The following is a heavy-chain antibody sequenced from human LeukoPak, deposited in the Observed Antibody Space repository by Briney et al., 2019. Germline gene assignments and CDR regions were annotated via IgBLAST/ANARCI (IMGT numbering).Heavy chain of an antibody. J-gene: IGHJ5*02. Sequence: SETLSLTYTVSGGSISSYYWSWIRQPPGKGLEWIGEINHSGSTNYNPSLKSRVTISVDTSKTQFSLKLSSVTAADTAVYYCARGLGCSSTSCYTPWFDPWGQGTLVTVSS. V-gene: IGHV4-34*01. CDR1: GGSISSYY. CDR2: INHSGST. CDR3: ARGLGCSSTSCYTPWFDP. D-gene: IGHD2-2*02.